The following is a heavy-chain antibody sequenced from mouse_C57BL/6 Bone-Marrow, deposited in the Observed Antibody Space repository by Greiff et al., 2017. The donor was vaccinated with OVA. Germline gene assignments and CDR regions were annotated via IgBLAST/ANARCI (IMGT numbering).Heavy chain of an antibody. CDR2: IWRGGST. J-gene: IGHJ4*01. Sequence: VKLQQSGPGLVQPSQSLSITCTVSGFSLTSYGVHWVRQSPGKGLEWLGVIWRGGSTDYNAAFMSRLSITKDNSKSQVFFKMNSLQADDTAIYDCAKQGGMAYDYDENAMDYWGQGTSVTVSS. CDR1: GFSLTSYG. CDR3: AKQGGMAYDYDENAMDY. D-gene: IGHD2-4*01. V-gene: IGHV2-5*01.